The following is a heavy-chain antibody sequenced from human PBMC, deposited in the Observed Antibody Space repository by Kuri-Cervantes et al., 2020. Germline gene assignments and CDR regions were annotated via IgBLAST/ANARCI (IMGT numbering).Heavy chain of an antibody. CDR3: ARSNDSSGYYPPLFDY. J-gene: IGHJ4*02. V-gene: IGHV1-18*01. CDR1: GVIFTTFG. CDR2: ISAHNGDT. Sequence: ASVKVSCKASGVIFTTFGIDWVRQAPGQGLEWMGWISAHNGDTKYAQNFQGRVTLTTDTSTSTAYMELRSLRSDDTAVYYCARSNDSSGYYPPLFDYWGQGTLVTVSS. D-gene: IGHD3-22*01.